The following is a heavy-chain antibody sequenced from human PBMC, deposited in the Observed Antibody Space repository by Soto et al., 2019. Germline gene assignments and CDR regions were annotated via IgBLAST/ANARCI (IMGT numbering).Heavy chain of an antibody. Sequence: SETLSLTCAVYGESFSGYYWSWIRQPPGKGLEWIGEINHSGSTNYNPSLKSRVTISVDTSKNQFSLKLSSVTAADTAVYYCGGFPLGGLSFIEHLGQGTLVTVSS. J-gene: IGHJ4*02. CDR1: GESFSGYY. V-gene: IGHV4-34*01. CDR2: INHSGST. D-gene: IGHD3-16*02. CDR3: GGFPLGGLSFIEH.